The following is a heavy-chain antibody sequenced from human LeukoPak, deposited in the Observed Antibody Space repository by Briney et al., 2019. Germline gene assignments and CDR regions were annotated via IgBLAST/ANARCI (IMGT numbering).Heavy chain of an antibody. CDR2: MNPNSGNT. CDR3: ASRGSPPYYYGMDV. Sequence: ASVKVCCKASGYTFTSYDINWVRQATGQGLEWMGWMNPNSGNTGYAQKFQGRFTMTRNTSISTAYMELSSLRSEDTAVYYCASRGSPPYYYGMDVWGQGTTVTVSS. J-gene: IGHJ6*02. V-gene: IGHV1-8*01. CDR1: GYTFTSYD. D-gene: IGHD1-26*01.